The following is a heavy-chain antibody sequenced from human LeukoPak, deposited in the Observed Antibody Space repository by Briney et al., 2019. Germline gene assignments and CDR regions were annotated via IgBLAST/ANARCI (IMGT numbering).Heavy chain of an antibody. CDR3: AREMATIGADY. V-gene: IGHV3-23*01. D-gene: IGHD5-24*01. Sequence: GGSLRLSCAASGFTFSSYGMSWVRQAPGKGLEWVSAISGSGGSTYYADSVKGRFTISRDNAKNSLYLQMNSLRAEDTAVYYCAREMATIGADYWGQGTLVTVSS. J-gene: IGHJ4*02. CDR2: ISGSGGST. CDR1: GFTFSSYG.